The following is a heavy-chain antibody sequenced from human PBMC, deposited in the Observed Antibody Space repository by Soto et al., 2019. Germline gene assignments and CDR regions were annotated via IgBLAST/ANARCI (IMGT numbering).Heavy chain of an antibody. J-gene: IGHJ3*02. CDR1: GFTFSSYG. D-gene: IGHD3-22*01. CDR2: ISHDGSNI. Sequence: QVQVVESGGGVVQPGRSLRLSCAASGFTFSSYGMHWVRQAPGKGPEWVAVISHDGSNIFYADSVKGRFTISRDNSKNKLYMQMNCLRVEDTAVYYCAHSLPYYYDSSGHEVCGDHDALDIWGQGTMVTVSS. CDR3: AHSLPYYYDSSGHEVCGDHDALDI. V-gene: IGHV3-30*03.